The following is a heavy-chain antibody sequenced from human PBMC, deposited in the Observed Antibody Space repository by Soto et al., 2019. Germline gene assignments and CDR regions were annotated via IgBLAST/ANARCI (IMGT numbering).Heavy chain of an antibody. CDR2: AHFSGGNT. Sequence: LSLTCSVSGDSMRGYHFYWGWIGQAPGKGLEWIGSAHFSGGNTYYSPSLKSRVSISVDTSKNEFSLRLTSLTAADTAVYFCAYGSSSAWIDYWGQGTLVTVSS. J-gene: IGHJ4*02. CDR3: AYGSSSAWIDY. D-gene: IGHD6-25*01. CDR1: GDSMRGYHFY. V-gene: IGHV4-39*01.